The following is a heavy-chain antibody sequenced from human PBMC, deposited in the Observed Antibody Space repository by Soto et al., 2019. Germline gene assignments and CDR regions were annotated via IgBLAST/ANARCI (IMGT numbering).Heavy chain of an antibody. V-gene: IGHV4-30-4*01. D-gene: IGHD4-4*01. J-gene: IGHJ5*02. CDR2: IYYSGST. Sequence: QVQLQESGPGLVKPSQTLSLTCTVSGGSISSGDYYWSWIRQPPGKGLEWIGYIYYSGSTYYNPSLKSRVTISVDTSKNQFSLKLSSVTAADTAVYYCARGMANDYSNYLNWFDPWGQGTLVTVSS. CDR3: ARGMANDYSNYLNWFDP. CDR1: GGSISSGDYY.